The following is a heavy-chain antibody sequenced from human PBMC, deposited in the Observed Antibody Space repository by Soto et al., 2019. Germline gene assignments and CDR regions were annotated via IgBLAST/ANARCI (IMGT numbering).Heavy chain of an antibody. J-gene: IGHJ4*02. CDR3: ARSRSGRSYGPSDY. D-gene: IGHD5-18*01. CDR2: MNPNSGNT. Sequence: ASVKVSCKASGYTFTSYDTNWVRQATGQGLEWMGWMNPNSGNTGYAQKFQGRVTMTRNTSISTAYMELSSLRSEDTAVYYCARSRSGRSYGPSDYWGQGTLVTVSS. V-gene: IGHV1-8*01. CDR1: GYTFTSYD.